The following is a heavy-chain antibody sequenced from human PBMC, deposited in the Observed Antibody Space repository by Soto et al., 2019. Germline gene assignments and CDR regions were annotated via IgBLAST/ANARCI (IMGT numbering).Heavy chain of an antibody. CDR2: IYYSGST. D-gene: IGHD6-6*01. V-gene: IGHV4-61*08. CDR1: GGSVGIRGGD. Sequence: SSATQCHTSTLSGGSVGIRGGDLRWIRQPPGEGLEWIGYIYYSGSTSYNPSLRSRVTISVDTSKNQFSLKVSSVTAADTAVYYCARRGGSSSGYYYYAMDVWGQGTTVTGAS. J-gene: IGHJ6*02. CDR3: ARRGGSSSGYYYYAMDV.